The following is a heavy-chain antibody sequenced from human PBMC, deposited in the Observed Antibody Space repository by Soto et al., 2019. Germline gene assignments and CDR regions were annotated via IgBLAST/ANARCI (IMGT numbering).Heavy chain of an antibody. J-gene: IGHJ6*02. CDR3: AKREDYYYCGMDV. Sequence: GDSLKISCKGSGYSFTSYWISWVRQMPGKGLEWMGRIDPSDSYTNYSPSFQGHVTISADKSISTAYLQWSSLKASDTAMYYCAKREDYYYCGMDVWGQGTTVTVSS. CDR2: IDPSDSYT. CDR1: GYSFTSYW. V-gene: IGHV5-10-1*01.